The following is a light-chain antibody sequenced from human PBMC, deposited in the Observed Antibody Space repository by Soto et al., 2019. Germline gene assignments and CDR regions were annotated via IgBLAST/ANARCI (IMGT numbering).Light chain of an antibody. CDR2: GAS. V-gene: IGKV3-15*01. J-gene: IGKJ1*01. CDR3: QQYNNWPPGT. CDR1: QSVSSD. Sequence: EMVMTQSPATLSVSPGGRASLCCRASQSVSSDLAWYQQKPGQAPRLLIYGASTRATGIPARFSGSGSGTEFTLTISSLQSEDFAVYYCQQYNNWPPGTFGQGTKVDI.